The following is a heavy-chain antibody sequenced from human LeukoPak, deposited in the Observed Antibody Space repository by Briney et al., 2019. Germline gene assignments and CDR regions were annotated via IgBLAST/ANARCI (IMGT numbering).Heavy chain of an antibody. Sequence: GRSLRLSCAASGFTFSSYGMYWVRQAPGKGLEWVAVISYDGSNKYYADSVKGRFTISRDNSKNTLYLQMNSLRAEDTAVYYCAKDYDFWSGSLGVWGQGTTVTVSS. CDR3: AKDYDFWSGSLGV. J-gene: IGHJ6*02. V-gene: IGHV3-30*18. D-gene: IGHD3-3*01. CDR2: ISYDGSNK. CDR1: GFTFSSYG.